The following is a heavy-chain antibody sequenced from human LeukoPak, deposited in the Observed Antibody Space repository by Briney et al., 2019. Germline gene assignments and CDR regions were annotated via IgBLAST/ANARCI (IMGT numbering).Heavy chain of an antibody. J-gene: IGHJ4*02. CDR3: ARDAYYYGSGSYPFDY. Sequence: SETPSLTCTVSGDSISSGIHYWNWIRQPAGKGLEWIGRIYTSGSTNYNPSLKSRVTMSVDTSKNQFSLKLSSVTAADTAVYYCARDAYYYGSGSYPFDYWGQGTLVTVSS. CDR2: IYTSGST. CDR1: GDSISSGIHY. D-gene: IGHD3-10*01. V-gene: IGHV4-61*02.